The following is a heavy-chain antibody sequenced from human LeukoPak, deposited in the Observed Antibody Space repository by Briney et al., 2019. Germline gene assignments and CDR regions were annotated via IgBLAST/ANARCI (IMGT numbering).Heavy chain of an antibody. CDR2: ISYDGSNK. J-gene: IGHJ6*02. Sequence: PGGSLRLSCAASGFTFSSYGMHWVRQAPGKGLEWAAVISYDGSNKYYADSVKGRFTISRDNSKNTLYLQMNSLRAEDTAVYYCARAAPPIKQQLFWAKNYYYGMDVWGQGTTVTVSS. V-gene: IGHV3-30*19. CDR3: ARAAPPIKQQLFWAKNYYYGMDV. D-gene: IGHD6-13*01. CDR1: GFTFSSYG.